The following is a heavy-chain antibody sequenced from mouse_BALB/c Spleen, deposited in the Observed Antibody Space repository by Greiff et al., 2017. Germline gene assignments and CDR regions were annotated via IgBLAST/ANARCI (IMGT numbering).Heavy chain of an antibody. J-gene: IGHJ4*01. V-gene: IGHV5-17*02. CDR2: ISSGSSTI. CDR3: AREEYGNPSMDY. D-gene: IGHD2-10*02. Sequence: EVMLVESGGGLVQPGGSRKLSCAASGFTFSSFGMHWVRQAPEKGLEWVAYISSGSSTIYYADTVKGRFTISRDNPKNTLFLQMTSLRSEDTAMYYCAREEYGNPSMDYWGQGTSVTVSS. CDR1: GFTFSSFG.